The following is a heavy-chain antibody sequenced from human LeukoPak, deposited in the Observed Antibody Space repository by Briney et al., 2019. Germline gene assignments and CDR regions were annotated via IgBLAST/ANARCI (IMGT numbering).Heavy chain of an antibody. D-gene: IGHD2-2*01. Sequence: AGGSLRLSCAASGFTLSNFWMHWVRQAPGKGLVWVSRINSDGGSTNYADSVKGRFTISRDNAKNTLYLQMNSLRVEDTAVYYCVRERSTGFDYWGQGTLVTVSS. CDR2: INSDGGST. CDR1: GFTLSNFW. J-gene: IGHJ4*02. CDR3: VRERSTGFDY. V-gene: IGHV3-74*01.